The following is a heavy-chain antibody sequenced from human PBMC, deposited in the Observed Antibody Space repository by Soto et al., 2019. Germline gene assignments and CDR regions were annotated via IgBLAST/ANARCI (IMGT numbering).Heavy chain of an antibody. CDR3: ARDLSGYLDY. V-gene: IGHV3-23*01. D-gene: IGHD1-26*01. CDR2: ISGSGGST. Sequence: PGGSLRLSCAASGFTFSSYAMSWVRQAPGKGRVWVSAISGSGGSTYYADSVKGRFTISRDNSKNTLYLQMNSLRAEDTAVYYCARDLSGYLDYWGQGTLVTVSS. CDR1: GFTFSSYA. J-gene: IGHJ4*02.